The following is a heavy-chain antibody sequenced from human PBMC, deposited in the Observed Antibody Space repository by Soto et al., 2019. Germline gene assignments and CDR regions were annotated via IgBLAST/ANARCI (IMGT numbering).Heavy chain of an antibody. J-gene: IGHJ4*02. CDR1: GGSISSGGYY. CDR3: ARGVTMVRGVIHPPYFDY. CDR2: IYYSGST. Sequence: QVQLQESGAGLVKPSQTLSLTCTVSGGSISSGGYYWSWIRQHPGKGLEWIGYIYYSGSTYYNPSLKSRVTISVDTSKNQFSLELSSVSAADTAVYYCARGVTMVRGVIHPPYFDYWGQGTLVTVSS. V-gene: IGHV4-31*03. D-gene: IGHD3-10*01.